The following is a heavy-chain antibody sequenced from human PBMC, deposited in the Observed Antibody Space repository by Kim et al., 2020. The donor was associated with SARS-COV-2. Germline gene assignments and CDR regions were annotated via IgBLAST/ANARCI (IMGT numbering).Heavy chain of an antibody. J-gene: IGHJ3*02. Sequence: ASVKVSCKASGYTFTSYAMNWVRQAPGQGLEWMGWINTNTGNPTYAQGFTGRFVFSLDTSVSTAYLQISSLKAEDTAVYYCARDWGPLPGLVIAAAGNDAFDIWGQGTMVTVSS. V-gene: IGHV7-4-1*02. CDR2: INTNTGNP. CDR3: ARDWGPLPGLVIAAAGNDAFDI. D-gene: IGHD6-13*01. CDR1: GYTFTSYA.